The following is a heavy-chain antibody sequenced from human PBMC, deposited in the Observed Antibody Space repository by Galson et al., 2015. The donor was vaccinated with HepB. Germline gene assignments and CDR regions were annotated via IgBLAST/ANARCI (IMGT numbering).Heavy chain of an antibody. CDR1: GFSFSSYW. V-gene: IGHV3-7*01. CDR3: ARGDYGDYGVFHDAFEV. D-gene: IGHD4-17*01. Sequence: SLRLSCEASGFSFSSYWMSWVRQAPGKGLEWVANIKQDGGEKYYVDSVKGRFTISRDNAKNSLYLQMNSLRAEDAAVYYCARGDYGDYGVFHDAFEVWGQGTTVTVSS. J-gene: IGHJ3*01. CDR2: IKQDGGEK.